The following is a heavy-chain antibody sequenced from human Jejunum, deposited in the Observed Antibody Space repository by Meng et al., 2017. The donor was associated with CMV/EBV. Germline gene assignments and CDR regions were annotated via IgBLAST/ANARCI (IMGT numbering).Heavy chain of an antibody. J-gene: IGHJ4*02. V-gene: IGHV4-30-4*08. CDR1: SNADYY. CDR3: ARAYAYYYDSSVYYFDY. D-gene: IGHD3-22*01. CDR2: IYYSGSA. Sequence: SNADYYGNWIRQSPGKGLEWIGYIYYSGSAYYTPSLKSRLNMSVDTSKNQFSLHLSSVTAADTAVYYCARAYAYYYDSSVYYFDYWGQGARVTVSS.